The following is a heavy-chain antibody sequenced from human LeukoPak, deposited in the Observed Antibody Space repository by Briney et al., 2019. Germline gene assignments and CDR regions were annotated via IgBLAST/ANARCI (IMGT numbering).Heavy chain of an antibody. V-gene: IGHV3-33*06. J-gene: IGHJ4*02. Sequence: SGGSLRLSCAASGFIFSSYGMHWVRQAPGKGLEWVAVIWYDGSNKYYADSVKGRFTISRDNSKNTLYLQMNSLRVEDTAVYYCAKTYSRESGYDFFFHYWGQGTRVTVSS. CDR2: IWYDGSNK. D-gene: IGHD5-12*01. CDR3: AKTYSRESGYDFFFHY. CDR1: GFIFSSYG.